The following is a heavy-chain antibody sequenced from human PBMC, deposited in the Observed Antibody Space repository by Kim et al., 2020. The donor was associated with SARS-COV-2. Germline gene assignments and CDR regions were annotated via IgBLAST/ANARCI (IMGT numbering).Heavy chain of an antibody. V-gene: IGHV3-30*04. CDR2: ISYDGSNK. Sequence: GGSLRLSCAASGFTFSSYAMHWVRQAPGKGLEWVAVISYDGSNKYYADSVKGRFTISRDNSKNTLYLQMNSLRAEDTAVYYCARGATMIVVVIASVFDYWGQGTLVTVSS. CDR1: GFTFSSYA. J-gene: IGHJ4*02. D-gene: IGHD3-22*01. CDR3: ARGATMIVVVIASVFDY.